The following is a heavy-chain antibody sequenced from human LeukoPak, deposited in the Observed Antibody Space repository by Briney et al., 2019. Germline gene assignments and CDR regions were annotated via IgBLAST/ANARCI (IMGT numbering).Heavy chain of an antibody. D-gene: IGHD2-21*02. CDR2: IVVGSGNT. Sequence: ASVKVSCKASGFTFTSSAVQWVRQARGQRLEWIGWIVVGSGNTNYAQKFQERVTITRDMSTSTAYMELSSLRSEDTAVYYCATRDLNCGGDCYDWYFDLWGRGTLVTVSS. V-gene: IGHV1-58*01. CDR1: GFTFTSSA. CDR3: ATRDLNCGGDCYDWYFDL. J-gene: IGHJ2*01.